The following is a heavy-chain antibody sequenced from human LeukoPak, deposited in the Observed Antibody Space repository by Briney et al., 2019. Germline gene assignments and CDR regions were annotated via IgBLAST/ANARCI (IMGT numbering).Heavy chain of an antibody. Sequence: GGSLRLSCAASGFTFDTYNFNWVRQAPGKGLEWVASIRSYSSYIHYADSVKGRFTISRDDAKKSLDLQMNSLRAKDTAVYFCARYSEVYYYVDVWGAGTTVIVSS. V-gene: IGHV3-21*01. CDR1: GFTFDTYN. CDR3: ARYSEVYYYVDV. CDR2: IRSYSSYI. D-gene: IGHD2-21*01. J-gene: IGHJ6*03.